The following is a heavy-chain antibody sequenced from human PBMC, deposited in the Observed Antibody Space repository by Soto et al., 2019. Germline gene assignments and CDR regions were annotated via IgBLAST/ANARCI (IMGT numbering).Heavy chain of an antibody. CDR2: ISNSGIST. V-gene: IGHV3-23*01. Sequence: EVQLLESGGGLVQPGGSLRLSCAASGFTFSDHDISWVRQAPGKGLEWVAGISNSGISTYYADSVQGRFTISTSKSKKTVSLQMNSLGAEDASVYYCARAPSAAAIPCYFALWGEGSAFTVSS. D-gene: IGHD3-3*01. CDR1: GFTFSDHD. CDR3: ARAPSAAAIPCYFAL. J-gene: IGHJ4*02.